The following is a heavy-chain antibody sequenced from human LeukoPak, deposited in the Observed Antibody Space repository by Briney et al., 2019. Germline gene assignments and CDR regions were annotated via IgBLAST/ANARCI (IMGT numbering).Heavy chain of an antibody. V-gene: IGHV3-21*01. J-gene: IGHJ2*01. CDR3: ARSDIARSGDWFFDI. CDR1: GFTFGAYS. Sequence: GGSLRLSCAASGFTFGAYSMNWVRQAPGKGLEWVSSISSSGDYIHYSDSVKGRFAISRVNTKTSVFLQMNTLRVEDTAVYYCARSDIARSGDWFFDIWGRGTLVAVSS. D-gene: IGHD5-12*01. CDR2: ISSSGDYI.